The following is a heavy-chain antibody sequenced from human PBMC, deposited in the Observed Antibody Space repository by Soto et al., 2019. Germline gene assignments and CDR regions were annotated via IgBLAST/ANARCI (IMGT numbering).Heavy chain of an antibody. D-gene: IGHD2-21*02. Sequence: ESGGGVVQPGRSLRLSCAASGFTFSSYGMHWVRQAPGKGLEWVAVISYDGSNKYYADSVKGRFTISRDNSKNTLYLQMNSLRAEDTAVYYCAKDGLAYCGGDCYPDAFDIWGQGTMVTVSS. CDR3: AKDGLAYCGGDCYPDAFDI. CDR2: ISYDGSNK. J-gene: IGHJ3*02. V-gene: IGHV3-30*18. CDR1: GFTFSSYG.